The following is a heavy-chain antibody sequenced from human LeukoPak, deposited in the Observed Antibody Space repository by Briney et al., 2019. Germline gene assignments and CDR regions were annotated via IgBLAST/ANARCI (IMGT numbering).Heavy chain of an antibody. CDR3: ARDGGGIQLWDFDY. Sequence: GGSPRLSCAASGFTFSSYGMHWVRQAPGKGLEWVAVIWYDGSNKYYADSVKGRFTISRDNSKNTLYLQMNSLRAEDTAVYYCARDGGGIQLWDFDYWGQGTLVTVSS. CDR1: GFTFSSYG. V-gene: IGHV3-33*01. D-gene: IGHD5-18*01. CDR2: IWYDGSNK. J-gene: IGHJ4*02.